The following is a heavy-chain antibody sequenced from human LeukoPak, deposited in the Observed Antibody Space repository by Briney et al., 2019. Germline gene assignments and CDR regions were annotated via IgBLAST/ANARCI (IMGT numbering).Heavy chain of an antibody. V-gene: IGHV1-69*04. CDR1: GGTFSSYA. CDR2: IIPILGIA. Sequence: ASVKVSCKASGGTFSSYAISWVRQAPGQGLEWMRRIIPILGIANYAQKFQGRVTITADKSTSTAYMELSSLRSEDTAVYYCARTAGHCSAGTCYPYYFDYWGQGTLVTVSS. D-gene: IGHD2-15*01. CDR3: ARTAGHCSAGTCYPYYFDY. J-gene: IGHJ4*02.